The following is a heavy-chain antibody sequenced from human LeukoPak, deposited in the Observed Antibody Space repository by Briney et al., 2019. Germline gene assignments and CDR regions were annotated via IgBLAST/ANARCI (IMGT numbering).Heavy chain of an antibody. J-gene: IGHJ4*02. CDR1: GFTFSNYW. D-gene: IGHD1-26*01. Sequence: PGGSLRLSCAASGFTFSNYWMHWVRQAPGKGLVWVSRINSDGSTTNCADSVMGRITVSRDNAKNTVYLQMNSLRAEDTAVYYCVRDLRESDFWGQGSLVTVSS. CDR3: VRDLRESDF. CDR2: INSDGSTT. V-gene: IGHV3-74*01.